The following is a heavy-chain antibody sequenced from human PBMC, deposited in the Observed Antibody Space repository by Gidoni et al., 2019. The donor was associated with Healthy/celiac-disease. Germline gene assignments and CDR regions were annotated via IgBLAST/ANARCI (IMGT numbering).Heavy chain of an antibody. CDR2: IYYSGST. CDR3: ARDSGSRMVNFDY. Sequence: QVQLQESGPGLVKPSETLSLTCTVSGGSISSYYWSWIRQPPGKGLEWIGYIYYSGSTNYNPSLKSRVTISVDTSKNQFSLKLSSVTAADTAVDYCARDSGSRMVNFDYWGQGTLVTVSS. V-gene: IGHV4-59*01. D-gene: IGHD1-26*01. CDR1: GGSISSYY. J-gene: IGHJ4*02.